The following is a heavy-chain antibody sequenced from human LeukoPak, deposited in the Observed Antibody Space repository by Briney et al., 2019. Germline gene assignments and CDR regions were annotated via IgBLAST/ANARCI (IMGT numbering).Heavy chain of an antibody. J-gene: IGHJ5*02. CDR1: GDSLSSNSYY. CDR2: IRYSGST. D-gene: IGHD1-1*01. CDR3: AGRATGLNWYDP. Sequence: SETLSVTCTVSGDSLSSNSYYWAWIRQPPGKGLECIGGIRYSGSTYYNPSLKSRVTMSVDTSKNRFSLMLSSVTAADTAVYYCAGRATGLNWYDPWGQGTLVTVSS. V-gene: IGHV4-39*07.